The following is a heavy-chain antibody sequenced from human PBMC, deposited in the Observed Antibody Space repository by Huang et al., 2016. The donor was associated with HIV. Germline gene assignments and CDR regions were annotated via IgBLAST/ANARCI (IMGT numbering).Heavy chain of an antibody. CDR3: ARHFGSWSGYFDS. J-gene: IGHJ4*02. V-gene: IGHV4-39*01. CDR2: LYYSGDT. Sequence: QLQLQESGPGLVRPSETLSLICTVSGGSITDSNYDWGWIRQPPGKGLEWLGSLYYSGDTDYNPSLKSRVTMSVDTSKNRFSLDIRSVAVADTAIYYCARHFGSWSGYFDSWGQGTLVPVSS. D-gene: IGHD3-10*01. CDR1: GGSITDSNYD.